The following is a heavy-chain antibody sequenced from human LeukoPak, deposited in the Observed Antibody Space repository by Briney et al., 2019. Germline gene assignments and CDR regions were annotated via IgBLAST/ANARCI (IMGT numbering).Heavy chain of an antibody. V-gene: IGHV4-61*01. J-gene: IGHJ4*02. CDR3: ARGRSYGFDFDS. CDR2: KYYSGST. CDR1: GASINTCCYY. Sequence: SETLSLTCDVSGASINTCCYYWTWIRQPPGKGLEWIGYKYYSGSTRYNSSLRSRLTISLDASKNQFSLRLTSVTAADTAVYYCARGRSYGFDFDSWGPGTLVIVSS. D-gene: IGHD5-18*01.